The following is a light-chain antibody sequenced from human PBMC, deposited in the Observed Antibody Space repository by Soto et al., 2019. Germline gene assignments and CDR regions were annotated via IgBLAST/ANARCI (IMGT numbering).Light chain of an antibody. J-gene: IGLJ1*01. CDR2: RNN. CDR1: SSNIGSNY. V-gene: IGLV1-47*01. CDR3: AAWDDSLSGSYV. Sequence: QSVLTQPPSASGTPGQRVTISCSGSSSNIGSNYVYWYQQLPGMAPKLLIYRNNQRPSGVPDRFSGSKSGTSASLAISGLRSEDEADYYCAAWDDSLSGSYVFGTGTKVTVL.